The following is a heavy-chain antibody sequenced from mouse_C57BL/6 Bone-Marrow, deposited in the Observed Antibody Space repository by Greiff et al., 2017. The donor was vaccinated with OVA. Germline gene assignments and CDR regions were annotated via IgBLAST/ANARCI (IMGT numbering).Heavy chain of an antibody. J-gene: IGHJ4*01. CDR1: GYTFTSYW. D-gene: IGHD1-1*01. CDR2: IDPNSGGT. V-gene: IGHV1-72*01. Sequence: QVQLQQSGAELVKPGASVKLSCKASGYTFTSYWMHWVKQRPGRGLEWIGRIDPNSGGTKYNEKFKSKATLTVDKPSSTAYMQLSSLTSEDSAVYYCARWYYGSRKDYYAMDYWGQGTSVTVSS. CDR3: ARWYYGSRKDYYAMDY.